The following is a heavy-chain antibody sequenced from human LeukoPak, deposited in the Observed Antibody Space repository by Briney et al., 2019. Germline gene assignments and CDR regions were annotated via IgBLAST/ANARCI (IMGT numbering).Heavy chain of an antibody. J-gene: IGHJ4*02. CDR1: GFTFSSYA. V-gene: IGHV3-23*01. D-gene: IGHD5-18*01. Sequence: GGSLRLSCAASGFTFSSYAMNWVRQAPGKGLEWVSAISGSGSTTYYADSVKGRFTISRDNSKNTLFLQMNSLTAEDTAIYSCAKTRPPTLYRQAMATAIPQFDYWGQGTLVTVSS. CDR3: AKTRPPTLYRQAMATAIPQFDY. CDR2: ISGSGSTT.